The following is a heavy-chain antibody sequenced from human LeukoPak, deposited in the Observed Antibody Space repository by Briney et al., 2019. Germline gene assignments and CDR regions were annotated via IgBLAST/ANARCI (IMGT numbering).Heavy chain of an antibody. D-gene: IGHD1-26*01. Sequence: SETLSLTCAVYGGSFSGYYWSWIRQPPGKGLEWIGEINHSGSTNYNPSLKSRVTISVDKSKNQFSLKLSSVTAADTAVYYCARDRLSIVGGMLGLFDPWGQGTLVTVSS. CDR3: ARDRLSIVGGMLGLFDP. CDR1: GGSFSGYY. V-gene: IGHV4-34*01. CDR2: INHSGST. J-gene: IGHJ5*02.